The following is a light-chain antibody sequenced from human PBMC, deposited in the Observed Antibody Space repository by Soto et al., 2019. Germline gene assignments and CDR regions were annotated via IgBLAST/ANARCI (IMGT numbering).Light chain of an antibody. CDR1: QSLSVS. CDR2: DTS. CDR3: QQRGNWPPGFT. V-gene: IGKV3-11*01. J-gene: IGKJ3*01. Sequence: EIVLTQSPGTLSLSPGDRATLSCRASQSLSVSYIAWYQQKPGQAPRLLIYDTSNRATGIPARFSGSGSGTDFTLTISGLETEDFAVYYCQQRGNWPPGFTFGPGTTVDMK.